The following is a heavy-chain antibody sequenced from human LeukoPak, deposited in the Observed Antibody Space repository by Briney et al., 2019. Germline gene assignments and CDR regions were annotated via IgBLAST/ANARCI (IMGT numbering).Heavy chain of an antibody. V-gene: IGHV3-48*03. CDR1: GFTFTIYE. Sequence: GGSLRPSCAASGFTFTIYEMNWVRQAPGKGLEWVSYISSTGGTIYYADSVKGRFTISRENAKNSLYLQMNSLKPEDTALYYCARVLSQLNWFDPWGQGTLVTVSS. CDR2: ISSTGGTI. CDR3: ARVLSQLNWFDP. J-gene: IGHJ5*02. D-gene: IGHD3-16*01.